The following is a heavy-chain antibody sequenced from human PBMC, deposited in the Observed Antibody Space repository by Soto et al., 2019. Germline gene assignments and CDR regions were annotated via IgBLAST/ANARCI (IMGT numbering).Heavy chain of an antibody. Sequence: EVQLLESGGGLVQPGGSLRLSCAASGFTFRTYAMTWVRQAPGKGLEWVSTISGSGGSTYDADSVKGRFTISRDNAKNTLYLQMNSLRAEDTAVYYCAKDGWALLRVFDPWCQGTLVTVSS. V-gene: IGHV3-23*01. CDR1: GFTFRTYA. CDR2: ISGSGGST. CDR3: AKDGWALLRVFDP. D-gene: IGHD1-26*01. J-gene: IGHJ5*02.